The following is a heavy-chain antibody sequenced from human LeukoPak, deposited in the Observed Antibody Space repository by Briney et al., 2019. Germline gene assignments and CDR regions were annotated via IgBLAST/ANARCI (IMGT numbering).Heavy chain of an antibody. Sequence: SETLSLTCAVYGGSFSGYYWSWIRQPPGKGLEWIGEINHSGSTNYNPSLKSRVTISVDTSKNQFSLKLSSVTAVDTAVYYCARGLGLPYWGQGTLVTVSS. CDR2: INHSGST. J-gene: IGHJ4*02. V-gene: IGHV4-34*01. D-gene: IGHD3/OR15-3a*01. CDR3: ARGLGLPY. CDR1: GGSFSGYY.